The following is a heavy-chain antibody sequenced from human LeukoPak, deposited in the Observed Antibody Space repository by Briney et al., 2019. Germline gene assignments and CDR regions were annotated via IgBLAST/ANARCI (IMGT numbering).Heavy chain of an antibody. J-gene: IGHJ4*02. CDR1: GYTFTSYD. V-gene: IGHV1-8*01. CDR2: MNLNSGNT. Sequence: ASVKVSCKASGYTFTSYDINWVRQAAGQRLEWMGWMNLNSGNTGDLRKFQGRVTLTRDTSIITSYMDLSSLTAEDTTMCICARGASRSLDYWGQGTMVTVSS. CDR3: ARGASRSLDY.